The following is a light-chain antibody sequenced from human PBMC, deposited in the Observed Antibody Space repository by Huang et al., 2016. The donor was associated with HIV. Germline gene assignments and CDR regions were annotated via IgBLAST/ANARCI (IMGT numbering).Light chain of an antibody. J-gene: IGKJ1*01. CDR3: QQYSTSPWT. CDR1: NNVTNDY. CDR2: GSS. Sequence: VLTQSPDTFSLSPGARGALSCRASNNVTNDYLAWYQHKSGQAPRLLIYGSSGRATATPARFSGSGSETDFSLTIDTVKPADFASYYCQQYSTSPWTFGPGTKLEIK. V-gene: IGKV3-20*01.